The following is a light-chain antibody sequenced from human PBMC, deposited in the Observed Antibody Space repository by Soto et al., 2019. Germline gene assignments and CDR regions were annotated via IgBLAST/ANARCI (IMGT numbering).Light chain of an antibody. J-gene: IGKJ1*01. CDR3: QQYISFPKT. CDR2: DAS. V-gene: IGKV1-5*01. Sequence: DIQMTQSPPTLPAFVGDTVTITCRASQNVSSWLAWYQQKPGTAPNLLIYDASSLASGVPSRFSGSGSGTKFTLTIRSLQPDDFATYYCQQYISFPKTFGQGTKVEMK. CDR1: QNVSSW.